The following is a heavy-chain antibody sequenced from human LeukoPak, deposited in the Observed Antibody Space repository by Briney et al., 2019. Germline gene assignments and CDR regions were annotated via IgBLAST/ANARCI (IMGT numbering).Heavy chain of an antibody. J-gene: IGHJ6*02. CDR2: INHSGST. V-gene: IGHV4-34*01. Sequence: SETLSLTCAVYGGSFSGYYWSWIRQPPGKGLEWIGEINHSGSTNYNPSLKSRVTISVDTSKNQFSLKLSSVTAADTAVYYCARGPTTIFGVVIVSMDVWGQGTTVTVSS. CDR1: GGSFSGYY. D-gene: IGHD3-3*01. CDR3: ARGPTTIFGVVIVSMDV.